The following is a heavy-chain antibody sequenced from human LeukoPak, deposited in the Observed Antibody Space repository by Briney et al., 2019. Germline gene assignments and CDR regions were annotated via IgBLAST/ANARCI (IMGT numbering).Heavy chain of an antibody. Sequence: PGGSLRLSCAASGLTVSSNYMNWVRQAPGKGLEWVSVTYSDGSTYYADSVKGRFTISRDNSKNTLYLQMNSLRAEDTAVYYCAGAQGISARWWGQGTLVTVSS. CDR2: TYSDGST. CDR3: AGAQGISARW. CDR1: GLTVSSNY. V-gene: IGHV3-53*01. J-gene: IGHJ4*02. D-gene: IGHD6-6*01.